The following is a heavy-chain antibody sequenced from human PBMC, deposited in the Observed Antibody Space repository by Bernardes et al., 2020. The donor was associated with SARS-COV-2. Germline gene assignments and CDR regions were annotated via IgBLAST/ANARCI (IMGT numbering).Heavy chain of an antibody. J-gene: IGHJ4*02. CDR2: FYYSGNT. D-gene: IGHD2-2*01. Sequence: SETLSLTCTVSGGSISSSSYYWGWIRQPPGKGLEWIGTFYYSGNTYYNPSLKSRVTISVDTSKNQFSLKLNSVTAADTGVYYCARHFGGGSSSCYAMNYWGQGTLVTVSS. CDR1: GGSISSSSYY. V-gene: IGHV4-39*01. CDR3: ARHFGGGSSSCYAMNY.